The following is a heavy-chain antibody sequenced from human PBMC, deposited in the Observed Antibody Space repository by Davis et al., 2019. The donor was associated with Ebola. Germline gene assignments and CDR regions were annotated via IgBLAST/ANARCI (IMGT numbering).Heavy chain of an antibody. Sequence: GESLKISCAASGFTFSSYSMNWVRQAPGKGLEWVSSISSSSSYIYYADSVKVRFTISRDNAKNSLYLQMNSLRAEDTAVYYCASSNIAARPGYYYGMDVWGQGTTVTVSS. D-gene: IGHD6-6*01. V-gene: IGHV3-21*01. CDR1: GFTFSSYS. CDR2: ISSSSSYI. CDR3: ASSNIAARPGYYYGMDV. J-gene: IGHJ6*02.